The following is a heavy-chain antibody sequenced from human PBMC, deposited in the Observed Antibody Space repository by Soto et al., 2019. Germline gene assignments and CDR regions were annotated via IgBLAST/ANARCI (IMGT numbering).Heavy chain of an antibody. CDR2: ISGYDGNT. CDR3: AMAASSAVGLFAS. J-gene: IGHJ4*02. CDR1: GYTFTSSG. V-gene: IGHV1-18*01. Sequence: QVQLVQSGAEVKKPGASVKVSCKASGYTFTSSGISWVRQAPGQGLEWMGWISGYDGNTNYAQKFQGRVTMTSDTSTSTASLELRSLRSNDAAVYFCAMAASSAVGLFASWGQGTRVTVSS. D-gene: IGHD1-26*01.